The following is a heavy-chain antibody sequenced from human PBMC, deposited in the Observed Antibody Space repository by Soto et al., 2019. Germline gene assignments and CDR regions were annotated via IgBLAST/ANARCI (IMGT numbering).Heavy chain of an antibody. Sequence: QVQLVQSGAEVREPGASVKVSCKASGYTFTNYGVSWVRQAPGQGLEWMGWIGGYKGNTNYAQKLQGRVTLTTDTSTSTAYMDLRSLRSDDTAVYYCAPHPLDTCMPSGYWGQGTLVTVSS. J-gene: IGHJ4*02. V-gene: IGHV1-18*01. CDR3: APHPLDTCMPSGY. D-gene: IGHD5-18*01. CDR1: GYTFTNYG. CDR2: IGGYKGNT.